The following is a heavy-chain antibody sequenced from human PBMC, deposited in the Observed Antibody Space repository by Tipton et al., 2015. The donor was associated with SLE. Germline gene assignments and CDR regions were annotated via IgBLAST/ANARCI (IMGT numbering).Heavy chain of an antibody. V-gene: IGHV4-30-4*08. J-gene: IGHJ4*02. CDR1: GGPISSDDYY. CDR3: ARGRIAVAGNHFDY. D-gene: IGHD6-19*01. CDR2: MSYSGST. Sequence: TLSLTCAVYGGPISSDDYYWTWIRQHPGKGLEWIGHMSYSGSTYYNPSLKSRVTISVDTSKNQFSLKLSSVTAAGTAVYYCARGRIAVAGNHFDYWGQGTLVTVSS.